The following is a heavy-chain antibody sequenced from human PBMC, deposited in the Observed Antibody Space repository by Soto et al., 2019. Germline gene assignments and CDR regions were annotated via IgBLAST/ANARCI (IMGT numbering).Heavy chain of an antibody. J-gene: IGHJ6*03. D-gene: IGHD1-1*01. CDR3: AREPPRPTGGYFYYYMDV. V-gene: IGHV1-69*08. CDR2: IIPILDLP. Sequence: QVQLVQSGAEVKKPGSSVKVSCRASGGTFSHFTINWVRQAPGQGLEWMGRIIPILDLPTYAQKFQGRVTITADTSTGTAYMDLSSLRSDDTAVYYCAREPPRPTGGYFYYYMDVWGTGTTVTVSS. CDR1: GGTFSHFT.